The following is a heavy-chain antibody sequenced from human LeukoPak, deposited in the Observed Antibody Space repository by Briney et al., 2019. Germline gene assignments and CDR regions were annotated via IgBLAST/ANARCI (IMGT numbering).Heavy chain of an antibody. J-gene: IGHJ4*02. V-gene: IGHV3-21*01. Sequence: KAGGSLRLSCAASGFTFSSCGFNWVRQAPGKGLEWVSSIGPTGTDRYYADSVRGRFTISRDNAKNSMYLQMDSLRDEDTAVYYCATETIGRHYDYWGQGTLLTVPS. CDR2: IGPTGTDR. D-gene: IGHD1-14*01. CDR3: ATETIGRHYDY. CDR1: GFTFSSCG.